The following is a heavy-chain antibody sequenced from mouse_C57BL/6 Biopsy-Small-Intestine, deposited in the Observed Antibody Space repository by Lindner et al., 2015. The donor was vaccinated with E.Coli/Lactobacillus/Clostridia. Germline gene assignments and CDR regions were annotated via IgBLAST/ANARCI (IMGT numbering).Heavy chain of an antibody. J-gene: IGHJ4*01. CDR3: ATNLYGLVPH. V-gene: IGHV1-36*01. CDR1: GYTLTELS. Sequence: SVKVSCKVSGYTLTELSMHWVRQAPGKGLEWMGRFNPENGETTYAQKFQGRVTVTEDTSTDTAYMELTGLRSEDTAVYYCATNLYGLVPHWGQGTLVTVSS. D-gene: IGHD1-1*01. CDR2: FNPENGET.